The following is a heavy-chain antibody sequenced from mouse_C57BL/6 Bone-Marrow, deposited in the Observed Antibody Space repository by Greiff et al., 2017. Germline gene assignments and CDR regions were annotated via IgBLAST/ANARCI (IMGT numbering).Heavy chain of an antibody. Sequence: VQLQQPGAELVRPGTSVKLSCKASGYTFTSYWMPWVKQRPGQGLEWIGVIDPSDSYTNYNQNFKGKATLTVDTSSSTAYMQRSSLTSEDSAVYYCAYYYGSSDYWGQGTTLTVSS. CDR1: GYTFTSYW. CDR3: AYYYGSSDY. CDR2: IDPSDSYT. J-gene: IGHJ2*01. D-gene: IGHD1-1*01. V-gene: IGHV1-59*01.